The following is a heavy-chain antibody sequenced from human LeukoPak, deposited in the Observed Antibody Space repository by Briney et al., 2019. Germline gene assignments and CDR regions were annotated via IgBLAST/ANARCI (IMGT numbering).Heavy chain of an antibody. J-gene: IGHJ6*02. CDR3: ARGPTVTFNYHYGMDV. Sequence: PGGSLRLSCAPSGFTFSDHYMDWVRQAPGKGLEWVARPRSKARGYTTEYAASGKGIFTVSRDESMNSLYLQMNSLKTDDTAVYYCARGPTVTFNYHYGMDVWGQGTTVTVSS. CDR1: GFTFSDHY. CDR2: PRSKARGYTT. V-gene: IGHV3-72*01. D-gene: IGHD4-17*01.